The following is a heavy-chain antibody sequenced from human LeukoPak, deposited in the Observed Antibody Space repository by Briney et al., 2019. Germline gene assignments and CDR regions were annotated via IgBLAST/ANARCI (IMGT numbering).Heavy chain of an antibody. V-gene: IGHV4-34*01. J-gene: IGHJ4*02. CDR3: ARGSLKQLAKIYYFDY. D-gene: IGHD6-6*01. CDR1: GGSFSGYY. CDR2: INHSGST. Sequence: SETLSLTCAVYGGSFSGYYWSWTRQPPGKGLEWIGEINHSGSTNYNPSLKSRVTISVDTSKNQFSLKLSSVTAADTAVYYCARGSLKQLAKIYYFDYWGQGTLVTVSS.